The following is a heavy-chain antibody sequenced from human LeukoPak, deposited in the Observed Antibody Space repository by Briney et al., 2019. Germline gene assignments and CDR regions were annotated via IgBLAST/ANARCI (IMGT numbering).Heavy chain of an antibody. J-gene: IGHJ5*02. Sequence: PSETLSLTCAVSGYSISSGYYWGWIRQPPGKGLERIGSIYHSGSTYYNPSLKSRGTISVDTAKNQFSLKLSSVTAADTAVYYCARCRSPEGRWFDPWGQGTLVTVSS. CDR3: ARCRSPEGRWFDP. CDR1: GYSISSGYY. V-gene: IGHV4-38-2*01. CDR2: IYHSGST. D-gene: IGHD6-6*01.